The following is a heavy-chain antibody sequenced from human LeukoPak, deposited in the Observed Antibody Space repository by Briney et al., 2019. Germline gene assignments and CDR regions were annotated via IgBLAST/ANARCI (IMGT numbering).Heavy chain of an antibody. D-gene: IGHD6-19*01. J-gene: IGHJ4*02. Sequence: PSETLSLTCAVSGYSTSSGYYWGWIRQPPGKGLEWIGSIYHSGSTYYNPSLKSRVTTSVDTSKNQFSLKLSSVTAADTAVYYCARTRQWLEYYFDYWGQGTLVTVSS. CDR1: GYSTSSGYY. V-gene: IGHV4-38-2*01. CDR3: ARTRQWLEYYFDY. CDR2: IYHSGST.